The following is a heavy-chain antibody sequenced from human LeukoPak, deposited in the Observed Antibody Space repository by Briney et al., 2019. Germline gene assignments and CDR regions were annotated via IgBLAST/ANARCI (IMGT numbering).Heavy chain of an antibody. D-gene: IGHD3-10*01. CDR3: ARAITYFYGSVTYDWFDS. V-gene: IGHV3-74*01. J-gene: IGHJ5*01. CDR2: IKSDGST. CDR1: GFTFSSYG. Sequence: GGSLRLSCAASGFTFSSYGMHWVRQTPGKGLMWVSRIKSDGSTIYADSVQGRFTISRDNAKNMVYLQMNSLRAEDTAIYYCARAITYFYGSVTYDWFDSWGQGTLVTVSS.